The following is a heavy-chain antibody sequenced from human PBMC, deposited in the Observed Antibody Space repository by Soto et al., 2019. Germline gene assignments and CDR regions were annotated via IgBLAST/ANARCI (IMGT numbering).Heavy chain of an antibody. CDR3: ARHPGGRGYYYGMDV. D-gene: IGHD2-15*01. CDR2: IIPIFGTA. Sequence: GASVKVSWKASGGTFSSYAISWVRQAPGQGLEWMGGIIPIFGTANYAQKFQGRVTITADESTSTAYMELSSLRSEDTAVYYCARHPGGRGYYYGMDVWGQGTTVTVSS. J-gene: IGHJ6*02. CDR1: GGTFSSYA. V-gene: IGHV1-69*13.